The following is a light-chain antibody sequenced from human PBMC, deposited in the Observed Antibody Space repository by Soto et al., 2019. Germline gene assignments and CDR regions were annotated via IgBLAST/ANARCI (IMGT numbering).Light chain of an antibody. CDR2: EVS. Sequence: QSALTQRPFASGSPGQSVTISCTGTSSDVGGYNFVSWYQQHPGKAPKLLIYEVSKRPSGVPDRFSGSKSDNTASLTVSGLQAEDEADYYCSSFAGGNNLLFGGGTKLTVL. CDR1: SSDVGGYNF. V-gene: IGLV2-8*01. CDR3: SSFAGGNNLL. J-gene: IGLJ2*01.